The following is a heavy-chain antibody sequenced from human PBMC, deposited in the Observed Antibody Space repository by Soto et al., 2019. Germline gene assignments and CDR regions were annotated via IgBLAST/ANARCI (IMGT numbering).Heavy chain of an antibody. D-gene: IGHD1-26*01. Sequence: SETLSLTCAVFGGSISNSNWWTWVRQPPGKGLDWIGEIFHSGSTDYNSSLMGRVTISVDKANNQFSLKLSSVTAADTAVYYCAHRPLVGAAIWGQVTLVTVSS. J-gene: IGHJ4*02. CDR3: AHRPLVGAAI. CDR1: GGSISNSNW. CDR2: IFHSGST. V-gene: IGHV4-4*02.